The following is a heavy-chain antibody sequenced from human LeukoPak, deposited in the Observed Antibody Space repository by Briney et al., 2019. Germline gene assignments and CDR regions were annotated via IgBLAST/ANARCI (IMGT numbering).Heavy chain of an antibody. J-gene: IGHJ4*02. V-gene: IGHV3-30-3*01. D-gene: IGHD5-12*01. CDR1: GFTFRSYV. CDR2: ISFDGSNK. CDR3: AKDRPEWLRLYYFDY. Sequence: GGSLRLSCAASGFTFRSYVMYWVRQAPGKGLEWVAVISFDGSNKYYADSVKGRFTISRDNSKNTLYLQMNSLRAEDTAVYYCAKDRPEWLRLYYFDYWGQGTLVTVSS.